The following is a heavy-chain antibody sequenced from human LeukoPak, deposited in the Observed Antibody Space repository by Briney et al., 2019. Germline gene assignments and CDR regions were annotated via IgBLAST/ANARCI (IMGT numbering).Heavy chain of an antibody. CDR3: ARDQPRARYFDS. Sequence: ASVKVSCKASGATFSDYSISWVRQAPGQGLEWMGRIIPILNVPNYARKFEGRVAITADKSTSTAYMELSSLKSEDTAVYYCARDQPRARYFDSWGQGTLVIVSS. CDR1: GATFSDYS. CDR2: IIPILNVP. D-gene: IGHD1-14*01. J-gene: IGHJ4*02. V-gene: IGHV1-69*04.